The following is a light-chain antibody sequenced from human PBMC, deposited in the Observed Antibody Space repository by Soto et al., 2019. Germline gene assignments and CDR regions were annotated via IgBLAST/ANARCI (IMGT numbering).Light chain of an antibody. CDR3: ATWDYSLTGEV. Sequence: QSVLTQPPSVSAAPGQKVTISCSGSSSNIGNNYVSWYQQLPGTAPKLLIYDNNKRPSGIPDRFSGSKSGTSGTLDITGLKTGDEADYYCATWDYSLTGEVFGGVTKLTVL. CDR1: SSNIGNNY. CDR2: DNN. J-gene: IGLJ2*01. V-gene: IGLV1-51*01.